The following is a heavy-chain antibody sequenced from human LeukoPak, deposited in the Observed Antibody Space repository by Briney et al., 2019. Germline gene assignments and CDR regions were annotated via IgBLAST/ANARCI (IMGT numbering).Heavy chain of an antibody. CDR3: ARFALKTPPTD. Sequence: GGSLRLSCAASGFTFSTYSMNWVRQAPGKGLEWVSSISSSSTYIHYADSVKGRFTISRDNAKNSLFLQMNSLRAEDTAVYYCARFALKTPPTDWGQGTLVTVSS. J-gene: IGHJ1*01. CDR1: GFTFSTYS. V-gene: IGHV3-21*01. CDR2: ISSSSTYI.